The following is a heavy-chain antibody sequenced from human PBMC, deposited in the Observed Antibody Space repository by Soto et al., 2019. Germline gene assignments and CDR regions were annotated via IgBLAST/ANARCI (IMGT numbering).Heavy chain of an antibody. CDR3: GTSSRKDYHFAMDV. J-gene: IGHJ6*02. Sequence: GGSLRLACAASGFSCSSSDMSWVRQVPGEGLEWVSVIYSGGSTHDADYVKGRFSVSRDTSKNTVDLQMNSLRVDDTAVYYCGTSSRKDYHFAMDVWGQGTAVTVSS. CDR1: GFSCSSSD. V-gene: IGHV3-53*01. CDR2: IYSGGST. D-gene: IGHD6-6*01.